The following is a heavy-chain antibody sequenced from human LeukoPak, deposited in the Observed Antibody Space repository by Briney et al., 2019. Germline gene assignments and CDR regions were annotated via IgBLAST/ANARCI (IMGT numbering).Heavy chain of an antibody. CDR2: IYASRST. J-gene: IGHJ4*02. D-gene: IGHD3-22*01. CDR3: ARLDTSGYYYLDY. Sequence: SGTLSLTCTVSGGSISTYYWSWIRQPAGKGLEWIGRIYASRSTNFNPSLKSRVTMSVDTSKNQFSLKLTSVTAADTAVYYCARLDTSGYYYLDYWGQGTVVTVSS. V-gene: IGHV4-4*07. CDR1: GGSISTYY.